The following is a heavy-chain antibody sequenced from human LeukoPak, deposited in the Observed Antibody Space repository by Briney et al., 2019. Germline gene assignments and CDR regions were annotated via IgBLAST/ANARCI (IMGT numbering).Heavy chain of an antibody. V-gene: IGHV4-59*12. CDR2: VYHSVNI. J-gene: IGHJ4*02. CDR1: GGSISSYY. D-gene: IGHD3-22*01. Sequence: SETLSLTCTVSGGSISSYYWSWIRQPPGKGLEWIGFVYHSVNIHYNPSLTSRVTISVDRSKNQFSLKLTSVTAADTAVYYCARSRSGHYRYLEFWGQGTLVTVTS. CDR3: ARSRSGHYRYLEF.